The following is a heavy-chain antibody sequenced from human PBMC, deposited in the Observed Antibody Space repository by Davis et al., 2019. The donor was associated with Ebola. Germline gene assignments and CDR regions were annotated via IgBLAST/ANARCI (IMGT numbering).Heavy chain of an antibody. CDR2: ISSSSSYI. Sequence: PGGSLRLSCAASGFTFSSYSMNWVRQAPGKGLEWVSSISSSSSYIYYADSVKGRFTISRDNAKNSLYLQMNSLRAEDTAVYYCARAPGYCSGGSCFNGDYWGQGTLVTVSS. CDR3: ARAPGYCSGGSCFNGDY. V-gene: IGHV3-21*01. D-gene: IGHD2-15*01. J-gene: IGHJ4*02. CDR1: GFTFSSYS.